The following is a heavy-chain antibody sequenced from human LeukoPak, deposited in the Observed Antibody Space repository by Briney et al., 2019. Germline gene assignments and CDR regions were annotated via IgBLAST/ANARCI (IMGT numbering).Heavy chain of an antibody. D-gene: IGHD4-23*01. V-gene: IGHV4-39*01. J-gene: IGHJ4*02. CDR3: AMTTVVTSDPYFDY. Sequence: PSETLSLTCIVSGGSISSSRDYWAWIRQPPGKGLEWIANIYYSGSTYYSPSLKSRVTISVDTSKNQFSLNLNSVTAADTAVYYCAMTTVVTSDPYFDYWGQGTLVTVSS. CDR1: GGSISSSRDY. CDR2: IYYSGST.